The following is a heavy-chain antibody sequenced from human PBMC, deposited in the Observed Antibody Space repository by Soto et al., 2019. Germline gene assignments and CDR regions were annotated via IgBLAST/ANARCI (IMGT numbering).Heavy chain of an antibody. V-gene: IGHV3-23*01. CDR2: ISGSATST. CDR3: ARDTVYDSSGYYAY. CDR1: GFMFSSYA. Sequence: GGSLRLSCAASGFMFSSYALSWVRQAPGKGLEWVSAISGSATSTYYADSVKGRFTISRDDSKNTLYLQMNTLRAEDTAIYYCARDTVYDSSGYYAYWGQGTLVTVSS. D-gene: IGHD3-22*01. J-gene: IGHJ4*02.